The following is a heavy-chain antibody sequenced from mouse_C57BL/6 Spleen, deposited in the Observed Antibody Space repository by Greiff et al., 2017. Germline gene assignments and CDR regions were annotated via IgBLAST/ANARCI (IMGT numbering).Heavy chain of an antibody. D-gene: IGHD1-1*01. CDR1: GFSLSTSGMG. Sequence: QVTLKVSGPGILQSSQTLRLTCSFSGFSLSTSGMGVRWIRQPSGKGLAWLARIYWDDDKRYNPSLPSRLTISKDTSRNQVFLKITRVDAADTATYYCARREDYGSSYVFDYWGQGTTRTVSS. V-gene: IGHV8-12*01. CDR3: ARREDYGSSYVFDY. J-gene: IGHJ2*01. CDR2: IYWDDDK.